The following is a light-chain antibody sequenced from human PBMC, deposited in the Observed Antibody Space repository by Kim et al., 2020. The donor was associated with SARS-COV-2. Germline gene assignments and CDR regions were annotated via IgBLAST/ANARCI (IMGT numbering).Light chain of an antibody. J-gene: IGKJ2*01. CDR2: QAS. CDR3: QHYIRFPYT. V-gene: IGKV1-5*03. CDR1: QIINSY. Sequence: DIQMTQSPSTLSASVGDRVTITCRASQIINSYLAWYQQKPGKAPNLLIYQASSLPIGVSSRFSGSGSGAEFTLTISSLQPDDVATYYCQHYIRFPYTFGQGTKLEI.